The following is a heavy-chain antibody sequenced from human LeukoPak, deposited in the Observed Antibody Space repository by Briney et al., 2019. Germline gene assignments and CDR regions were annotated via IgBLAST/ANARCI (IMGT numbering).Heavy chain of an antibody. J-gene: IGHJ3*02. CDR1: GFTFSSYA. D-gene: IGHD2-15*01. CDR2: ISGSGGST. Sequence: GGSLRLSCAASGFTFSSYAMSRVRQAPGKGLEWVSAISGSGGSTYYADSVKGRFTISRDNSKNTLYLQMNSLRAEDTAVYYCAKDLGYCSGGSCLEHAFDIWGQGTMVTVSS. V-gene: IGHV3-23*01. CDR3: AKDLGYCSGGSCLEHAFDI.